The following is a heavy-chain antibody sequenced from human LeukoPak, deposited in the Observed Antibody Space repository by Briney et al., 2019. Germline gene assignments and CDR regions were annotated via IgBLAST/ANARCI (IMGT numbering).Heavy chain of an antibody. D-gene: IGHD2-15*01. Sequence: PSETLSLTCTVSGASINSHYWSWIRQPAGKGLEWIGRIYIGGSTNYNSSLQSRVTMSVDTSKNQFSLKLASVTAADTAVYYCARALNPLPGTYYFDYWGQGTLVTVSS. J-gene: IGHJ4*02. CDR2: IYIGGST. CDR1: GASINSHY. V-gene: IGHV4-4*07. CDR3: ARALNPLPGTYYFDY.